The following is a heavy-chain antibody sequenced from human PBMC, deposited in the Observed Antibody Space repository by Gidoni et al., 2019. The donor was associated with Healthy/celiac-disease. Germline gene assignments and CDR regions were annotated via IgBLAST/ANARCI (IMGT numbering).Heavy chain of an antibody. Sequence: QLQLQESGPGLVKPSETLSLTCTVSGGSISSSSYYWGWIRQPPGKGLEWIGSIYYSGSTYYNPSLKSRVTISVDTSKNQFSLKLSSVTAADTAVYYCARPSALGGFDPWGQGTLVTVSS. V-gene: IGHV4-39*01. CDR3: ARPSALGGFDP. J-gene: IGHJ5*02. CDR1: GGSISSSSYY. D-gene: IGHD6-19*01. CDR2: IYYSGST.